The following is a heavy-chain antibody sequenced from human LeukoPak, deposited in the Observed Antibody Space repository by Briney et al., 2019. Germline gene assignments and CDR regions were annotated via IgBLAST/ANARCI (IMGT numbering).Heavy chain of an antibody. Sequence: GGSLRLSCAASGFTFGSYSMSWVRQAPGKGLEWVSSISGSGDNTYYADSVKGRFTISRDNSKNTLYLQMNSLRAEDTAAYYCAISGGYWAWAHWGQGTLVTVSS. V-gene: IGHV3-23*01. J-gene: IGHJ4*02. D-gene: IGHD1-26*01. CDR1: GFTFGSYS. CDR3: AISGGYWAWAH. CDR2: ISGSGDNT.